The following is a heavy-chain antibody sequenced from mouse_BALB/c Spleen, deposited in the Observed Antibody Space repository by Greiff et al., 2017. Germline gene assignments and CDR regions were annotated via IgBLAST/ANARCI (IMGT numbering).Heavy chain of an antibody. CDR1: GFTFTDYY. J-gene: IGHJ1*01. V-gene: IGHV7-3*02. CDR2: IRNKANGYTT. Sequence: EVQRVESGGGLVQPGGSLRLSCATSGFTFTDYYMSWVRQPPGKALEWLGFIRNKANGYTTEYSASVKGRFTISRDNSQSILYLQMNTLRAEDSATYYCARDMGDYWYFDVWGAGTTVTVSS. CDR3: ARDMGDYWYFDV.